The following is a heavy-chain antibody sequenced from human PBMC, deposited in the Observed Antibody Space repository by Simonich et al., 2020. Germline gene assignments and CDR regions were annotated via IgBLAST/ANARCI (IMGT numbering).Heavy chain of an antibody. J-gene: IGHJ4*02. CDR1: GGSFSGYY. V-gene: IGHV4-34*01. CDR2: INHSGST. D-gene: IGHD1-1*01. Sequence: QVQLQQWGAGLLKPSETLSLTCAVYGGSFSGYYWSWIRQPPGKGLEWNGEINHSGSTNYHPSLKSRVTISVDTSKNQFSLKLSSVTAADTAVYYCARHLQLGPFDYWGQGTLVTVSS. CDR3: ARHLQLGPFDY.